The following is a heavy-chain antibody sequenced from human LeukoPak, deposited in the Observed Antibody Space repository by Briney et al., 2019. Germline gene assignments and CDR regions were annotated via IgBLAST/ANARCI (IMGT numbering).Heavy chain of an antibody. D-gene: IGHD3-10*01. CDR1: GGSISSYY. CDR3: ARGISMVRGNQHFDY. CDR2: IYTSGST. V-gene: IGHV4-4*07. Sequence: PSETLSLTCTVSGGSISSYYWSWIRQPAGKGLEWIGRIYTSGSTNYNPSLKSRVTMSVDTPKNQFSLKLSSVTAADTAVYYCARGISMVRGNQHFDYWGQGTLVTVSS. J-gene: IGHJ4*02.